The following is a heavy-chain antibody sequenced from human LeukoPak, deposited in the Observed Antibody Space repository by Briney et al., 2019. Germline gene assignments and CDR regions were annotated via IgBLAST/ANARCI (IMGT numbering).Heavy chain of an antibody. Sequence: GGSLRLSCAASGLTVSSNCMSWVRQAPGKGLEWVSAISGSGGSTYYADSVKGRFTMSRDNSKNTLYLQMNSLRAEDTAVYYCAKVLVGTTCFEYWGQGTLVTVSS. D-gene: IGHD1-7*01. CDR3: AKVLVGTTCFEY. CDR2: ISGSGGST. CDR1: GLTVSSNC. V-gene: IGHV3-23*01. J-gene: IGHJ4*02.